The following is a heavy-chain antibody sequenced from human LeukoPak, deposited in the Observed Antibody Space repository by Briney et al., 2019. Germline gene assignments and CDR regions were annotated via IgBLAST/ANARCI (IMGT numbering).Heavy chain of an antibody. CDR2: IRYDGSDK. CDR3: AKNYGFDY. V-gene: IGHV3-30*02. D-gene: IGHD3-10*01. CDR1: GFTFSSYG. J-gene: IGHJ4*02. Sequence: PGGSVRPSCAASGFTFSSYGMHWVRQAPGKGLEWVAFIRYDGSDKYYADSVKGRFTISRDNSKNTLYLQMNSLRVEDTAVYYCAKNYGFDYWGQGTLVTVSS.